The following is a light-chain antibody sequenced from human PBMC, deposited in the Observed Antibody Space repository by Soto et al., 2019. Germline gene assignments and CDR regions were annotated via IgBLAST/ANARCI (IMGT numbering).Light chain of an antibody. Sequence: QSVLTQPPSVSGAPGQRVTMSCTGSSSNIGAGCGVHWYQHLPGTAPKLLIYGNTNRPSGVPDRFSGSKSGTSASLAITGLQAEDEADYYCQSYDTSLSGPVVFGGGTKLTVL. V-gene: IGLV1-40*01. J-gene: IGLJ2*01. CDR3: QSYDTSLSGPVV. CDR1: SSNIGAGCG. CDR2: GNT.